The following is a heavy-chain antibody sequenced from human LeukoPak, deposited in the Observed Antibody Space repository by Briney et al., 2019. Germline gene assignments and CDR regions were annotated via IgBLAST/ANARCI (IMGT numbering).Heavy chain of an antibody. CDR1: GGSISSGGYS. CDR3: ARGGSSWYLDY. V-gene: IGHV4-30-4*07. D-gene: IGHD6-13*01. Sequence: SETLSLTCAVSGGSISSGGYSWSWIRQPPGKGLEWIGYIYYSGSTYYNPSLKSRVTISVDTSKNQFSLKLSSVTAADTAVYYCARGGSSWYLDYWGQGTLVTVSS. CDR2: IYYSGST. J-gene: IGHJ4*02.